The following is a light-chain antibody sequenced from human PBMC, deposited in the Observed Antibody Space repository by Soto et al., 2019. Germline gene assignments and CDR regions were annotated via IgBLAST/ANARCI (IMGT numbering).Light chain of an antibody. J-gene: IGKJ1*01. Sequence: DIVMTQSPDSLAVSLGERATINCKSIQSILYSYKNKNYLAWYQQKPGQPPKLLIYWASTRESGGPDRFSGSGSWTDFTLTISSLQAEDVAVYYCQQYYRPWTFGQGTKVEIK. V-gene: IGKV4-1*01. CDR2: WAS. CDR3: QQYYRPWT. CDR1: QSILYSYKNKNY.